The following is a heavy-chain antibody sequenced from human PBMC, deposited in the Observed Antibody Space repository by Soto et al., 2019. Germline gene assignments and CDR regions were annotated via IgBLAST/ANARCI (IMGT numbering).Heavy chain of an antibody. CDR1: GYTFTSYA. CDR3: ARSPYYYGSGSYYTDPFDY. V-gene: IGHV1-3*01. J-gene: IGHJ4*02. CDR2: INAGNGNT. Sequence: GASVKVSCKASGYTFTSYAMHWVRQAPGQRLEWMGWINAGNGNTKYSQKFQGRVTITRDTSASTAYMELSSLRSEDTAVYYCARSPYYYGSGSYYTDPFDYWGQGTLVTVSS. D-gene: IGHD3-10*01.